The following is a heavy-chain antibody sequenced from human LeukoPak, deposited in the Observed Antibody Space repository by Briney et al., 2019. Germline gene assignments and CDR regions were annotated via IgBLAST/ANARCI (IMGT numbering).Heavy chain of an antibody. V-gene: IGHV1-18*01. CDR1: GSTFTSSG. CDR2: ISAYNGNT. J-gene: IGHJ4*02. D-gene: IGHD3-22*01. CDR3: ARADYYDSSGYYHTDY. Sequence: ASVKVSCKASGSTFTSSGFSWVRQAPGQGLEWRGWISAYNGNTNYAQKLQGRVTMTTDTSTSTAYMELRRLTSDDTAVYYCARADYYDSSGYYHTDYWGQGTLVTVSS.